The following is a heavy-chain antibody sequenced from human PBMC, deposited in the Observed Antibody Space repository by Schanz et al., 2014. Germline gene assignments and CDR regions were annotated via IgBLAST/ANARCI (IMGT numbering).Heavy chain of an antibody. D-gene: IGHD3-22*01. CDR3: ARDKGGYYPFDY. Sequence: EVQLVESGGGLLQPGGSLRLSCAASGFTFGTFWMSWVRQAPGKGLEWVANINQDGSDKSYVDSVKGRFTISRDNAKNSLYLQMNNLRAEDTAVYYCARDKGGYYPFDYWGQGSLVTVSS. V-gene: IGHV3-7*01. CDR2: INQDGSDK. J-gene: IGHJ4*02. CDR1: GFTFGTFW.